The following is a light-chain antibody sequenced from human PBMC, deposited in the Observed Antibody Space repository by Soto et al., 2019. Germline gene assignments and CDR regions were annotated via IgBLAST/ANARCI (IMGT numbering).Light chain of an antibody. J-gene: IGKJ1*01. CDR2: KAS. CDR1: QTISSW. Sequence: DIQMTQSPSTLSGSVGDSFTITCQARQTISSWLAWYQQKPGKAPKLLIYKASTLKSGVPSRFSGSGSGTEFILTISSLQPDAFATYYCQHYNSYSEAFGQGTKVELK. CDR3: QHYNSYSEA. V-gene: IGKV1-5*03.